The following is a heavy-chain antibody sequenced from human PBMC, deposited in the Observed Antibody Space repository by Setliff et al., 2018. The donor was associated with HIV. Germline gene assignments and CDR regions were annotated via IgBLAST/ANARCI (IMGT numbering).Heavy chain of an antibody. J-gene: IGHJ6*03. Sequence: GASVKVSCKASGGTFSSYAISWVPQPPGPGLEWMGGIIPILGIANYAQKFQGRVTITTDESTSTAYLKLSSLRSEYPPAYYCARTDVASTNYYYYMDVWGKGTTVTVSS. D-gene: IGHD6-19*01. V-gene: IGHV1-69*10. CDR2: IIPILGIA. CDR1: GGTFSSYA. CDR3: ARTDVASTNYYYYMDV.